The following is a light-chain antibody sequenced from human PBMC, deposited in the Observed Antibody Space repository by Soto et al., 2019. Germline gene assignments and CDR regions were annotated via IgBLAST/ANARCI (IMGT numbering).Light chain of an antibody. V-gene: IGKV1-5*03. CDR2: KAS. CDR3: QHYNSYSEA. Sequence: DIQMTQSPSTLSGSVGDRVTITCRASQTISSWLAWYQQKPGKAPKLLIYKASTLKSGVPSRFSGSGSGTELTRTISSLQTDDFATYCCQHYNSYSEAFGQGTKVEIK. CDR1: QTISSW. J-gene: IGKJ1*01.